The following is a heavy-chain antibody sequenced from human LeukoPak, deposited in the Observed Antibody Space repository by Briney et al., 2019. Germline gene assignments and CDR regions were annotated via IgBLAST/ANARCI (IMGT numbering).Heavy chain of an antibody. CDR2: INSDGSRT. CDR1: GFTLSSYW. V-gene: IGHV3-74*01. CDR3: ARDPDLSGYSFFDY. J-gene: IGHJ4*02. D-gene: IGHD3-22*01. Sequence: QSGGSLRLSCAASGFTLSSYWMHWVRQAPGKGLVWVSRINSDGSRTSYADSVKGRFTISRDNAKNTLYLQMNSLRAEDTAVYYCARDPDLSGYSFFDYWGQGTLVTVSS.